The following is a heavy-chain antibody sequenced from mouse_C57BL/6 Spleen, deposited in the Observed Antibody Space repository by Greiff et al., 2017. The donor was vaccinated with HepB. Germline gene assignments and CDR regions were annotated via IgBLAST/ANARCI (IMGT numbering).Heavy chain of an antibody. CDR2: IYPGDGDT. V-gene: IGHV1-82*01. D-gene: IGHD1-1*01. J-gene: IGHJ2*01. CDR1: GYAFSSSW. CDR3: ARYNYGSPFDY. Sequence: VQLQQSGPELVKPGASVKISCKASGYAFSSSWMNWVKQRPGKGLEWIGRIYPGDGDTNYNGKFKGKATLTADKSSSTAYMQLSSLTSEDSAVYFCARYNYGSPFDYWGQGTTLTVSS.